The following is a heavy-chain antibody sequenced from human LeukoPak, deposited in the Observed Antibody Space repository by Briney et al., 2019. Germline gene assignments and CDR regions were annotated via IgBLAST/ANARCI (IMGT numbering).Heavy chain of an antibody. CDR1: GYTFTSYD. Sequence: GASVKVSCKASGYTFTSYDINWVRQATGQGLEWMGWMNPNSGNTGYAQKFQDRVTMTRNTSISTAYMEVSSLRSEDTAVYYCARMYYYDTSDPNWFDPWGQGTLVTVSP. CDR2: MNPNSGNT. D-gene: IGHD3-22*01. CDR3: ARMYYYDTSDPNWFDP. J-gene: IGHJ5*02. V-gene: IGHV1-8*01.